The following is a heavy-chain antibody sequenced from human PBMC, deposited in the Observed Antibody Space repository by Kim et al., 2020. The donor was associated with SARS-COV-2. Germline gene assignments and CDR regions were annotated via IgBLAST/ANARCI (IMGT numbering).Heavy chain of an antibody. V-gene: IGHV3-33*01. Sequence: GGSLRLSCAASGFTFSSYGMHWVRQAPGKGLEWVAVIWYDGSNKYYADSVKGRFTISRDNSKNTLYLQMNSLRAEDTAVYYCARESVRRAYDYWGQGTLVTVSS. CDR3: ARESVRRAYDY. CDR1: GFTFSSYG. CDR2: IWYDGSNK. J-gene: IGHJ4*02. D-gene: IGHD2-21*01.